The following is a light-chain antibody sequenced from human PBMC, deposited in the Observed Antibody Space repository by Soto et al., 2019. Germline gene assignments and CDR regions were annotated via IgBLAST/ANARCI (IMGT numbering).Light chain of an antibody. V-gene: IGLV1-47*01. CDR1: SSNIGAGYD. CDR2: RSN. Sequence: QSVLTQPPSVSGAPGQRVIISCTGSSSNIGAGYDVHWYQQLPGTAPKVLMYRSNQRPSGVPDRFSGSKSGTSASLAISGLRSEDEADYYCAAWDDRLSGYVFGNGTKVTVL. CDR3: AAWDDRLSGYV. J-gene: IGLJ1*01.